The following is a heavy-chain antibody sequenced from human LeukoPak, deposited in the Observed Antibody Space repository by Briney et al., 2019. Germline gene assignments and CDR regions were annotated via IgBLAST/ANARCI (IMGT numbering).Heavy chain of an antibody. Sequence: PSETLSLTCTVSGGSISSGSDYWSWIRQPAGKGLEWIGRIYTSGRTNYNPSLKSRVTISVDTSKNQFSLKLSSVTAADTAVYYCARGSRWYYFDYWGQGTLVTVSS. CDR3: ARGSRWYYFDY. J-gene: IGHJ4*02. CDR2: IYTSGRT. D-gene: IGHD5-24*01. CDR1: GGSISSGSDY. V-gene: IGHV4-61*02.